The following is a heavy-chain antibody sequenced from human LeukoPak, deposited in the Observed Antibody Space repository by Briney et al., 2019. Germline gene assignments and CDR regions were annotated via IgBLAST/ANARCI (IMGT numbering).Heavy chain of an antibody. CDR2: IIPILGIA. CDR1: GGTFSSYA. CDR3: ARPPTSYDSSGWGG. V-gene: IGHV1-69*04. J-gene: IGHJ3*01. D-gene: IGHD3-22*01. Sequence: ASVKVSCKASGGTFSSYAISWVRQAPGQGLEWMGRIIPILGIANYAQKFQGRVTITADKSTSTAYMELSSLRSEDTAVYYCARPPTSYDSSGWGGWGQGTMVTVSS.